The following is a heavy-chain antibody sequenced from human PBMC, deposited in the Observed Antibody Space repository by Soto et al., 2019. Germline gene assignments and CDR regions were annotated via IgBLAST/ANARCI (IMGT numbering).Heavy chain of an antibody. Sequence: GGSLRLSCAASGFTFSSYGMHWVRQAPGKGLEWVAVIWYDGSNKYYADSVKGRFTISRDNSKNTLYLQMNSLRAEDTAVYYCARELGGASPPLDYWGQGTLVTVSS. CDR1: GFTFSSYG. CDR2: IWYDGSNK. V-gene: IGHV3-33*01. J-gene: IGHJ4*02. CDR3: ARELGGASPPLDY. D-gene: IGHD2-15*01.